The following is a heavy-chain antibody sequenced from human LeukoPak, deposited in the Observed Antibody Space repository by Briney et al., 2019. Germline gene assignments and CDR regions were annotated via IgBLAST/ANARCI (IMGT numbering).Heavy chain of an antibody. J-gene: IGHJ4*02. D-gene: IGHD2-2*01. CDR2: IYYSGST. V-gene: IGHV4-59*11. Sequence: SETLSLTCTVSGGSISSHYWSWIRQPPGKGLEWIGYIYYSGSTNYNPSLKSRVTISVDTSKNQFSLKLSPVTAADTAVYYCARVYCCSTSCYLDYWGQGTLVTVSS. CDR3: ARVYCCSTSCYLDY. CDR1: GGSISSHY.